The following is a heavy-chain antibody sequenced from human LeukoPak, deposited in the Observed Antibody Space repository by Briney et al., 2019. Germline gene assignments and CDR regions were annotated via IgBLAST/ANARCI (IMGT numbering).Heavy chain of an antibody. D-gene: IGHD6-13*01. CDR2: ISSSSSSNNI. J-gene: IGHJ3*02. V-gene: IGHV3-48*03. CDR1: GFTSSSYE. Sequence: GGSLRLSCAASGFTSSSYEMNWVRQAPGKGLEWVSYISSSSSSNNIYYSDSVKGRFTISRDNAKNSLYLQMNSLRVEDTAVYYCARDDSSRWYNSFDIWGQGTMVTVSS. CDR3: ARDDSSRWYNSFDI.